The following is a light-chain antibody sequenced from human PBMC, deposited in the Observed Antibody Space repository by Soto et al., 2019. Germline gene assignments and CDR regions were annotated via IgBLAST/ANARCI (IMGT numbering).Light chain of an antibody. V-gene: IGKV3-20*01. CDR1: QSISNNY. Sequence: EIVLTQSTGTLSLSPGERATLSGRARQSISNNYSAWSHQKPGQAPTLLIYAPSTRATGIPERFSGSGSGTDFTLTISRLEPEDFAVFYCRHYDSLPITFGPGTRLEIK. J-gene: IGKJ5*01. CDR3: RHYDSLPIT. CDR2: APS.